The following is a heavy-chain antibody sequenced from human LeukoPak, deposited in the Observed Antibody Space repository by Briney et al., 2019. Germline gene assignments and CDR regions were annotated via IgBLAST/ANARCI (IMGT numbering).Heavy chain of an antibody. V-gene: IGHV3-23*01. D-gene: IGHD1-14*01. CDR3: AKLGISDGIDY. J-gene: IGHJ4*02. CDR1: GFTFSSHA. Sequence: PGGSLRLSCAASGFTFSSHAMTWVGQAPGKSLEWGSSITGSGGSTFYAASVKGRFTISRDNSKNTLYLQMNSLRAEDTAVYYCAKLGISDGIDYWGQGTLVTVSS. CDR2: ITGSGGST.